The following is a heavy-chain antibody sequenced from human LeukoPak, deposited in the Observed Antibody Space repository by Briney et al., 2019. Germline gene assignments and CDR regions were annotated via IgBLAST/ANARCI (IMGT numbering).Heavy chain of an antibody. CDR1: GGSISSGSYY. Sequence: TSETLSLTCTVSGGSISSGSYYWSWIRQPAGKGLEWIGRIYTSGSTNYNPSLKSRVTISVDTSKNQFSLKLSSVTAADTAVYYCAREDGVQTFDYWGQGTPVTVSS. D-gene: IGHD2-8*01. J-gene: IGHJ4*02. CDR3: AREDGVQTFDY. CDR2: IYTSGST. V-gene: IGHV4-61*02.